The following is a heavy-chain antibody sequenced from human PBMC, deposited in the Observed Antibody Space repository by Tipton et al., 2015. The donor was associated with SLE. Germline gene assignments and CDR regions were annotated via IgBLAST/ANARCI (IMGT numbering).Heavy chain of an antibody. CDR2: IYYSGSP. CDR3: ARVGGSGNLNWFDP. J-gene: IGHJ5*02. CDR1: GGPVSSGSYS. V-gene: IGHV4-61*01. Sequence: TLSLTCTVSGGPVSSGSYSWSWFRDTPGNGLDWMGYIYYSGSPNYNPSLKSRVTISVDTSKNQFSLKLSSVTAADTAVYYCARVGGSGNLNWFDPRGQGTLVTVSS. D-gene: IGHD2-15*01.